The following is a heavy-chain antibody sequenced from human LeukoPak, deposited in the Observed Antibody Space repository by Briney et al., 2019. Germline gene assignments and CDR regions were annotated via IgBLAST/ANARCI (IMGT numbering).Heavy chain of an antibody. Sequence: SETLSLTCAVYGGSFSGYQWSWIRQHPGKGLEWIGYIYYSGSTYYNPSLKSRVTISVDTSKNQFSLKLSSVTAADTAVYYCARDMGGGDWPYFDYWGQGTLVTVSS. J-gene: IGHJ4*02. CDR2: IYYSGST. D-gene: IGHD2-21*02. V-gene: IGHV4-31*11. CDR1: GGSFSGYQ. CDR3: ARDMGGGDWPYFDY.